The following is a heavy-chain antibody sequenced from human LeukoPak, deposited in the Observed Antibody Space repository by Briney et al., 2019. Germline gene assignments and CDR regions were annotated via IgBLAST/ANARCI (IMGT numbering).Heavy chain of an antibody. Sequence: GGSLRLSCAASGFTFSSYSMNWVRQAPGKRLEWVSYISTGSGTISYADSVKGRFTISRDNAKNSLYLQMNSLRAEDTAVYYCAKAGGLLWFGELSQFDYWGQGTLVTVSS. CDR2: ISTGSGTI. V-gene: IGHV3-48*04. J-gene: IGHJ4*02. D-gene: IGHD3-10*01. CDR1: GFTFSSYS. CDR3: AKAGGLLWFGELSQFDY.